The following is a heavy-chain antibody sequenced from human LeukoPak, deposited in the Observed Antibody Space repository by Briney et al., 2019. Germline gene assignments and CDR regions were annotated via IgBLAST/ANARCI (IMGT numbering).Heavy chain of an antibody. J-gene: IGHJ1*01. CDR1: GFTFSSYA. Sequence: PGRSLRLSCAASGFTFSSYAMHWVRQAPGKGLEWVAVISYDGSNKYYADSVKGRFTISRDNSKNTLYLQMNSLRAEDTAVYYCARDHVAVAGSASSNEYFQHWGQGTLVTVSS. D-gene: IGHD6-19*01. V-gene: IGHV3-30-3*01. CDR2: ISYDGSNK. CDR3: ARDHVAVAGSASSNEYFQH.